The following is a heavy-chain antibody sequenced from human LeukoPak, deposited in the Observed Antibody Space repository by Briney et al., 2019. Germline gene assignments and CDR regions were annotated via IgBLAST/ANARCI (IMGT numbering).Heavy chain of an antibody. V-gene: IGHV4-30-2*01. J-gene: IGHJ5*02. D-gene: IGHD4-23*01. CDR1: GGSISSGGYY. Sequence: PSQTLSLTCNVSGGSISSGGYYWSWIRQAPGKGLEWIGYIYHSGSTYYNPSLKSRVTISVDRSKNQFSLKLSSVTAADTAVYYCARVDPGSGRDYGGNMWFDPWGQGTLVTVSS. CDR2: IYHSGST. CDR3: ARVDPGSGRDYGGNMWFDP.